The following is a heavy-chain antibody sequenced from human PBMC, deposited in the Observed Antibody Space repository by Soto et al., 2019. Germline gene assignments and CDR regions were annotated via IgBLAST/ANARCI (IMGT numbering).Heavy chain of an antibody. CDR1: GYTFTSYD. CDR3: ARERSAAGTGWFDP. D-gene: IGHD6-13*01. J-gene: IGHJ5*02. CDR2: MNPNSGNT. V-gene: IGHV1-8*01. Sequence: QVQLVQSGAEVKKPGASVKVSCKASGYTFTSYDINWVRQATGQGLEWMGWMNPNSGNTGYAQKFQGRVTMTRNTSTRTDYMELSSLRSEDTAVYYCARERSAAGTGWFDPWGQGTRVTVSS.